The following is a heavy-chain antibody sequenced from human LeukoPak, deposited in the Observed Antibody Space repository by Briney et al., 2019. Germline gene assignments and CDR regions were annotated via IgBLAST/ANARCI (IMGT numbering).Heavy chain of an antibody. V-gene: IGHV3-21*01. CDR2: ISSSSSYI. D-gene: IGHD6-6*01. J-gene: IGHJ6*03. Sequence: PGGSLRLSCAASGFTFSSYSMNWVRQAPGKGLEWVSSISSSSSYIYYADSVKGRFTISRDNAKNSLYLQMNSLRAEDTAVYYCARDRTSGSRPKPDRLARPSYMDVWGKGTTVTVSS. CDR3: ARDRTSGSRPKPDRLARPSYMDV. CDR1: GFTFSSYS.